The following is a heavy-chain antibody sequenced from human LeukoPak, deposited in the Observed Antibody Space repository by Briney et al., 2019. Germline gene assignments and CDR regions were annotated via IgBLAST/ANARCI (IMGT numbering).Heavy chain of an antibody. V-gene: IGHV1-69*13. CDR1: GGTFSSYA. CDR3: AREVVVPAAIMGGYYYYGMDV. J-gene: IGHJ6*02. CDR2: IIPIFGTA. D-gene: IGHD2-2*02. Sequence: SVKVSCKASGGTFSSYAISWVRQAPGQGLEWMGGIIPIFGTANYAQKFQGRVTITADESTSTAYMELSSLRSEDTAVYHCAREVVVPAAIMGGYYYYGMDVWGQGTTVTVSS.